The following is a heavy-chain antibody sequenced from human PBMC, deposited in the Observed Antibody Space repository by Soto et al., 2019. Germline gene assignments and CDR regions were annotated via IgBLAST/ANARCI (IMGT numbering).Heavy chain of an antibody. CDR2: IIPIFGTA. CDR3: ARDMTTVTSARYYYYGMDV. Sequence: SVKVSCKASGGTFSSYAISWVLQAPGQGLEWMGGIIPIFGTANYAQKFQGRVTITADKSTSTAYMELSSLRSEDTAVYYCARDMTTVTSARYYYYGMDVWGQGTTVTVSS. CDR1: GGTFSSYA. D-gene: IGHD4-17*01. J-gene: IGHJ6*02. V-gene: IGHV1-69*06.